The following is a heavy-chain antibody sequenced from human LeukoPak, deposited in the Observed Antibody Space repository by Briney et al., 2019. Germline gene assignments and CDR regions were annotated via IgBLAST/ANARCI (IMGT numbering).Heavy chain of an antibody. Sequence: SETLSLTCTVFGGSISSYYWSWIRQPAGKGLEWIGRMYTSGSTNYNPSLKSRVTMSVDTSKNQFSLKLSSVTAADTAVYYCARDTGYYFGSGNKYYFDYWGQGTLVTVSS. V-gene: IGHV4-4*07. CDR1: GGSISSYY. D-gene: IGHD3-10*01. CDR2: MYTSGST. CDR3: ARDTGYYFGSGNKYYFDY. J-gene: IGHJ4*02.